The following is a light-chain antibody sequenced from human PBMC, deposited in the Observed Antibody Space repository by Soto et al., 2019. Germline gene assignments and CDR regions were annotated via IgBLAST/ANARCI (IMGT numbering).Light chain of an antibody. CDR2: DAS. Sequence: EIVLTQSPATLSLSPGERASLSCRTSQSVNSYLAWYQQKPGQAPRLLIYDASNRATGIPARFSGSGSGTEFTLTISTLQSEDFAVYYCQQYNNWPQITFGQGTRLEI. CDR3: QQYNNWPQIT. J-gene: IGKJ5*01. V-gene: IGKV3-11*01. CDR1: QSVNSY.